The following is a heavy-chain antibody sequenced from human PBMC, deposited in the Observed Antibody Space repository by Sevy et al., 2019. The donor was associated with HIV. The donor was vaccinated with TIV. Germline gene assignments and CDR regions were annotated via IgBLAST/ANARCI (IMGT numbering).Heavy chain of an antibody. V-gene: IGHV3-48*02. CDR2: ISSSSSTI. CDR3: ARDGGTAMTLYYFDY. J-gene: IGHJ4*02. D-gene: IGHD5-18*01. Sequence: GGSLRLSCAASGFTFSSYSMNWVRQAPGKGLEWVSYISSSSSTIYDADSVKGRFTISRDNAKNSLYLQMNSLRDEDTAVYYCARDGGTAMTLYYFDYRGQGTLVTVSS. CDR1: GFTFSSYS.